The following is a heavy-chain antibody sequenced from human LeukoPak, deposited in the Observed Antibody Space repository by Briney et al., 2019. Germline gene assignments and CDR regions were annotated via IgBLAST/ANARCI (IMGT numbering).Heavy chain of an antibody. J-gene: IGHJ3*02. D-gene: IGHD3-22*01. V-gene: IGHV4-59*08. CDR2: IYYSGTT. Sequence: PSETLSLTCTVSGVPVSSSYWSWLRQPPGKGLEWIGYIYYSGTTNYYPSLKSRFTISVDKYKNQFSLKLISLTAADTAVYYCARHLIRAFDIWGQGTMVTVSS. CDR1: GVPVSSSY. CDR3: ARHLIRAFDI.